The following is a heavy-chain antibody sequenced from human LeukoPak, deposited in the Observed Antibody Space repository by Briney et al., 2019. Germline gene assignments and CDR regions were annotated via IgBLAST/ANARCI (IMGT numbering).Heavy chain of an antibody. CDR1: VFSLSTGGVGVG. CDR3: AHPGGPGSFDV. V-gene: IGHV2-5*02. J-gene: IGHJ3*01. CDR2: IYWDDDK. Sequence: SGPTLVKPPQPATLTPTFSVFSLSTGGVGVGVGWIRQPPGKALEWLPLIYWDDDKRYSPSLKSRLTITKDTSKHQVVLTMTNMDPADTATYYCAHPGGPGSFDVWGQGTVVTVSS. D-gene: IGHD3-10*01.